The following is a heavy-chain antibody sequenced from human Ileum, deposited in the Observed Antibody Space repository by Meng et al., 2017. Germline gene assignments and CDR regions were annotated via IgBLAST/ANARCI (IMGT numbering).Heavy chain of an antibody. J-gene: IGHJ4*02. CDR1: GFIFNNYA. CDR2: VWHDESRT. D-gene: IGHD3-10*01. V-gene: IGHV3-33*06. CDR3: AKDLDGLGGS. Sequence: QGRLVGTWGGVVQPGCVLSLSCAASGFIFNNYAIHWVRQAPGKGLEWVAVVWHDESRTSYGDSVKGRFTISRDDSKNTVYLQMNSLGGEDTAVYYCAKDLDGLGGSWGQGTLVTVSS.